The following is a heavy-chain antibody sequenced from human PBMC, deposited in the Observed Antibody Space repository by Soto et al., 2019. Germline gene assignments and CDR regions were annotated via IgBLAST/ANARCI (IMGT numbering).Heavy chain of an antibody. J-gene: IGHJ5*02. D-gene: IGHD6-19*01. CDR1: GFSFSTHA. CDR3: AGGGGSIWGWFGRKFQS. V-gene: IGHV3-23*01. Sequence: GGSLRLSCTASGFSFSTHAMSWVRQAPGKGLEWVSSISSGGTTTFYAASVEGRFTISRDKSKNTLYLQMNSLRADDTAVYYCAGGGGSIWGWFGRKFQSWGQGTQVAVSS. CDR2: ISSGGTTT.